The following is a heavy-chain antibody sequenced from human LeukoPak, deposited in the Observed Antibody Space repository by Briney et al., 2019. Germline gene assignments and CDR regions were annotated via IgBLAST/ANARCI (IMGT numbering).Heavy chain of an antibody. CDR2: IIPIFGTA. Sequence: GASVKVSCKASGGTFSSYAISWVRQAPGQGLEWMGGIIPIFGTANYAQKFQGRVTMTRDMSTSTVYMELSSLRSEDTAVYYCAREGGYWDAFDIWGQGTMVTVSS. J-gene: IGHJ3*02. CDR1: GGTFSSYA. V-gene: IGHV1-69*05. D-gene: IGHD3-10*01. CDR3: AREGGYWDAFDI.